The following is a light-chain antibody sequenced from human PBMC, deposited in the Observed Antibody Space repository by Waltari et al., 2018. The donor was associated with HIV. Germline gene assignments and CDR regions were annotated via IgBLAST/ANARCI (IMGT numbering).Light chain of an antibody. CDR3: QQQTSYPLP. CDR1: QNLRNY. V-gene: IGKV1-9*01. CDR2: GAS. J-gene: IGKJ3*01. Sequence: DILFTHFPPFLSASVGDRVTITCRASQNLRNYLAWYQKKPGRAPTLLIYGASSLQSAIPSRFAGSGSWDYFTLTISSLQPEDFATYYWQQQTSYPLPFGPGTRVDVK.